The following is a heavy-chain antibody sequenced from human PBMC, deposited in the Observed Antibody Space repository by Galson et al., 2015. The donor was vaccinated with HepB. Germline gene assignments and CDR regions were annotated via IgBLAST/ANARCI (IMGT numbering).Heavy chain of an antibody. CDR1: GFSLTTNGMC. CDR3: ARTILVGATLDY. CDR2: IDWDDEK. J-gene: IGHJ4*02. V-gene: IGHV2-70*01. Sequence: PALVKPTQTLTLTCTFSGFSLTTNGMCVSWIRQPAGKALEWLAHIDWDDEKYYTPALKNRLTISKDASKNQVVLTMTDMDPIDTGTYYCARTILVGATLDYWGQGARGIVSS. D-gene: IGHD1-26*01.